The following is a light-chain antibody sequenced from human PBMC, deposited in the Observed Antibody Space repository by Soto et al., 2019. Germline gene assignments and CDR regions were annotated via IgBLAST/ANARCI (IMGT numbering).Light chain of an antibody. Sequence: QSALTQPASVSGSPGQSITISCTGTSSDIGGYNYVSWYQQHPGKAPKLMIYGVTNRPSEVSNRFSGSKSGNTASLTISGLQAEDEADYYCSSHTSSATLYVFGTGTKPPS. V-gene: IGLV2-14*01. CDR3: SSHTSSATLYV. J-gene: IGLJ1*01. CDR2: GVT. CDR1: SSDIGGYNY.